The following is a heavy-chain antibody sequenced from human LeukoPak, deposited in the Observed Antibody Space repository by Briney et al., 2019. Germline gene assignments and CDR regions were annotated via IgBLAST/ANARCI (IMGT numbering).Heavy chain of an antibody. Sequence: ASVKVSCKASGYTFTSYGISWVRQAPGQGLEWMGWISAYNGNTNYAQKLQGRVTMTTDTSTSTAYMELRSLRSDGTAVYYCARRALGGYDSSGYLRGVDAFDIWGQGTMVTVSS. V-gene: IGHV1-18*01. CDR3: ARRALGGYDSSGYLRGVDAFDI. CDR1: GYTFTSYG. J-gene: IGHJ3*02. CDR2: ISAYNGNT. D-gene: IGHD3-22*01.